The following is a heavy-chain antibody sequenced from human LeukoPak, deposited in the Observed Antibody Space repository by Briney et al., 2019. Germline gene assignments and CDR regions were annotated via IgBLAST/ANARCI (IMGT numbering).Heavy chain of an antibody. V-gene: IGHV4-39*01. CDR1: GGSISSSSYY. D-gene: IGHD3-16*01. Sequence: PSETLSLTCSVSGGSISSSSYYWGWIRQPPGKGLEWIGSISYSGSTYYNPSLKSRVTISVDTSKNQFSLELSSVTAADRAVYYCARHRGISYFYGMDVWGQGTTITVSS. J-gene: IGHJ6*02. CDR2: ISYSGST. CDR3: ARHRGISYFYGMDV.